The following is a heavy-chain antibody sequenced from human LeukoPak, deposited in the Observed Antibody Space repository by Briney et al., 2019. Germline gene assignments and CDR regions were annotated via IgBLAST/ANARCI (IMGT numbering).Heavy chain of an antibody. D-gene: IGHD2-2*01. Sequence: GGSLRLSCAASGFTFDDYAMHWVRQAPGKGLEWVSLISGVGGSTYYADSVKGRFTISRDNSKNSLYLQMNSLRTEDTALYFCAKVQFGYEGRKRDFDYWGQGTLVTVSS. CDR2: ISGVGGST. V-gene: IGHV3-43*02. J-gene: IGHJ4*02. CDR3: AKVQFGYEGRKRDFDY. CDR1: GFTFDDYA.